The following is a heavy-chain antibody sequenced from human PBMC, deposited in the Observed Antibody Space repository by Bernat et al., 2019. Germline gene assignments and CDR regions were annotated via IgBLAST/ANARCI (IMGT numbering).Heavy chain of an antibody. J-gene: IGHJ4*02. CDR1: GCSISSCGYY. CDR2: IYYSEST. Sequence: QVQLQESGPGLVKPSQTLSLTCTVSGCSISSCGYYWSWIRQHPGKGLEWIGYIYYSESTYYNPSLKSRVTISVDTSKNQFSQKLSSVTAAATAVYYCVVSQFPYDFDYWGQGTLVTVSS. CDR3: VVSQFPYDFDY. V-gene: IGHV4-31*03. D-gene: IGHD2-2*01.